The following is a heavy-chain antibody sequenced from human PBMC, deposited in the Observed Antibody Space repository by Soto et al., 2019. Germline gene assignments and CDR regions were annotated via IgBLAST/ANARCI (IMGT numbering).Heavy chain of an antibody. V-gene: IGHV1-18*01. CDR1: GYTFTSYG. Sequence: QVQLVQSGAEVKKPGASVKVSCKASGYTFTSYGISWVRQAPGQGLAWMGWISAYNGNTNYAQKLQGRVTMTTDTSTSTAYMELRSLRSDDTAVYYCASARLYSSSWYGLDYWGQGTLVTVSS. J-gene: IGHJ4*02. D-gene: IGHD6-13*01. CDR3: ASARLYSSSWYGLDY. CDR2: ISAYNGNT.